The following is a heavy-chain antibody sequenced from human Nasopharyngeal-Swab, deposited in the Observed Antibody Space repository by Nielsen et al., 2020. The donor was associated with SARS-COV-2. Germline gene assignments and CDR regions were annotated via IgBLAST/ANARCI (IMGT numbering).Heavy chain of an antibody. D-gene: IGHD3-10*01. Sequence: GGSLRLSCAASGFTFSSYGMHWVRQAPGKGLEWVAVISYDGSNKYYADSVKGRFTISRDNSKNTLYLQMNSLRAEDTAMYYCARDPLIRGVIYLLYGMDVWGQGTTVTVSS. J-gene: IGHJ6*02. CDR1: GFTFSSYG. CDR3: ARDPLIRGVIYLLYGMDV. V-gene: IGHV3-30*03. CDR2: ISYDGSNK.